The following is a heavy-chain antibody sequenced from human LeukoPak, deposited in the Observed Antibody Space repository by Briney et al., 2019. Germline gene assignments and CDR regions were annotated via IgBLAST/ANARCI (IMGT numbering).Heavy chain of an antibody. V-gene: IGHV4-34*01. CDR3: ARGRRYSSSGYFQH. J-gene: IGHJ1*01. CDR1: GGSFSGYY. CDR2: INHSGST. Sequence: SGTLSLTCAVYGGSFSGYYWSWIRQPPRKGLEWIGEINHSGSTNYNPSLKSRVTISVDTSKNQSSLKLSSVTAADTAVYYCARGRRYSSSGYFQHWGQGTLVTVSS. D-gene: IGHD6-6*01.